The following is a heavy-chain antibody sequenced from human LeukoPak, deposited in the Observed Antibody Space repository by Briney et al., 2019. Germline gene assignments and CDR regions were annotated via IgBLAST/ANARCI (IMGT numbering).Heavy chain of an antibody. J-gene: IGHJ4*02. V-gene: IGHV1-18*01. Sequence: GASVKVSCKASGYTFTSYGISWVRQAPGQGLEWMGWISAYNGNTNYAQKLQGRVTMTTDTSTSTAYMELRSLRSDDTAVYYCARDQVVDNYYDSSGRTASGYWGQGTLVTVSS. CDR1: GYTFTSYG. CDR2: ISAYNGNT. D-gene: IGHD3-22*01. CDR3: ARDQVVDNYYDSSGRTASGY.